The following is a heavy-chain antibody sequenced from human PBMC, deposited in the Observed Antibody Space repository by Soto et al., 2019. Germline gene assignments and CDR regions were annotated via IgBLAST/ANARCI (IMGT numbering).Heavy chain of an antibody. J-gene: IGHJ6*02. CDR1: GFIVTNNY. V-gene: IGHV3-53*01. CDR2: IYRTGDT. Sequence: EGQLVESGGGLIQPGGSLRLSCAASGFIVTNNYMTWVRQAPGKGLEWVSVIYRTGDTYYADSVKGRFTISRDKSKNTLYLQMHSLRAEATAVYFCARDRTMDVWGRGTTVTVSS. CDR3: ARDRTMDV.